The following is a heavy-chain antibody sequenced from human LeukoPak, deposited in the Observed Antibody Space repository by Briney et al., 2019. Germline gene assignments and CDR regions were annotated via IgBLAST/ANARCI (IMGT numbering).Heavy chain of an antibody. D-gene: IGHD6-19*01. V-gene: IGHV4-34*01. CDR2: INHSGST. CDR3: ARGRIAVAGTLVDY. CDR1: GGSFSGYY. Sequence: SETLSLTCAVYGGSFSGYYWSWIRQPPGKGREWIGEINHSGSTNYNPSLKSRVTISVDTSKNQFSLKLSSVTAADTAVYYCARGRIAVAGTLVDYWGQGTLVTVSS. J-gene: IGHJ4*02.